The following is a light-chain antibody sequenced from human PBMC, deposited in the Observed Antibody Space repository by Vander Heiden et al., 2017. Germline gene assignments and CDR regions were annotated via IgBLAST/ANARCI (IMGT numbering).Light chain of an antibody. CDR2: DAS. CDR3: QQRSNWPPLT. J-gene: IGKJ4*01. Sequence: GERATLSCRASQSVSSYLAWYQQKPGQAPRLRINDASNRATGIPARFSGSGSGTDFTLTISSLVPEEFAVYYCQQRSNWPPLTFGGGTKVEIK. V-gene: IGKV3-11*01. CDR1: QSVSSY.